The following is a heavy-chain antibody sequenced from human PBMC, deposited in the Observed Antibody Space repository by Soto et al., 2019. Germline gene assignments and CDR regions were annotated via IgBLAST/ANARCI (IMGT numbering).Heavy chain of an antibody. CDR3: AGQLISPRFGPLNA. CDR1: GFTFSEFW. J-gene: IGHJ6*02. V-gene: IGHV3-7*03. D-gene: IGHD3-10*01. Sequence: GGSLRLSCVASGFTFSEFWMNWVRQAPGKGLEWVANIKPDGSEKNYVDSVKGRFTISRDNARSSLFLQMNSLRAEDTAMYFCAGQLISPRFGPLNAWGQGTTVTVSS. CDR2: IKPDGSEK.